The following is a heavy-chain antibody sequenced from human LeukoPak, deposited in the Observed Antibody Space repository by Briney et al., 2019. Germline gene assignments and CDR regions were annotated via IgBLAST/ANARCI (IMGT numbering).Heavy chain of an antibody. Sequence: ASVKVSCKASGYTFTSYDINWVRQATGQGLEWMGWMNPNSGNTGYAQKFQGRVTMTRNTSISTAYTELSSLRSEDTAVHYCARELGYCSGGSCYTHDAFDIWGQGTMVTVSS. V-gene: IGHV1-8*01. CDR3: ARELGYCSGGSCYTHDAFDI. D-gene: IGHD2-15*01. J-gene: IGHJ3*02. CDR2: MNPNSGNT. CDR1: GYTFTSYD.